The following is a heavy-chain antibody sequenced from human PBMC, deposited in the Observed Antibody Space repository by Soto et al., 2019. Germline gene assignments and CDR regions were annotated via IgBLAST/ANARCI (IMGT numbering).Heavy chain of an antibody. CDR1: GYTFTSYA. D-gene: IGHD6-19*01. V-gene: IGHV1-3*01. J-gene: IGHJ4*02. CDR3: ARGLAPYYFDY. Sequence: ASVKVSCKASGYTFTSYAMHWVRQAPGQRLEWMGWINAGNGNTKYSQKFQGRVTITRDTSASTAYMGLSSLRSEDTAVYYCARGLAPYYFDYWGQGILVTVSS. CDR2: INAGNGNT.